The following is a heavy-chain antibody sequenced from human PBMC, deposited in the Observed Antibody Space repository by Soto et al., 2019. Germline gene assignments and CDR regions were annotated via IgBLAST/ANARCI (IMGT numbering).Heavy chain of an antibody. CDR3: ARTSYDSSGTAADP. J-gene: IGHJ5*02. D-gene: IGHD3-22*01. CDR1: GGSISSGGYY. CDR2: IYYSGST. Sequence: QVQLQESGPGLVKPSQTQSLTCTVSGGSISSGGYYWSWIRQHPGKGLEWIGYIYYSGSTYHNPSLKSRVTISVDTSKNQFSLKLSSVTAADTAVYYCARTSYDSSGTAADPWGQGTLVTVSS. V-gene: IGHV4-31*03.